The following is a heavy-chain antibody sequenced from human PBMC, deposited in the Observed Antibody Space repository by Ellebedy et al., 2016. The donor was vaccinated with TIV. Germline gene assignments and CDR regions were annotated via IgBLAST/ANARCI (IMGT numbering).Heavy chain of an antibody. CDR1: GFTFSNYA. Sequence: PGGSLRLSCEASGFTFSNYAMSWVRQAPGKGLEWVSAISGSGGSTYYADSVKGRFTISRDNSKNTLYLQMNSLRAEDTAVYYCTKGTPGKGSSCFDYWGQGTLVTVSS. J-gene: IGHJ4*02. D-gene: IGHD6-6*01. V-gene: IGHV3-23*01. CDR3: TKGTPGKGSSCFDY. CDR2: ISGSGGST.